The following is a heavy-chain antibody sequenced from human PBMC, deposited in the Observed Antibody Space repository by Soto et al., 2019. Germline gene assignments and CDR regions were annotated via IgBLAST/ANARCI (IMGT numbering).Heavy chain of an antibody. CDR2: IYYSGST. CDR1: GGSISSYY. Sequence: SETLSLTCTVSGGSISSYYWSWIRQPPGKGLEWIGYIYYSGSTNYNPSLKSRVTISVDTSKNQFSLKLSSVTAADTAVYYCAGASVYYMDVWGKETPFTVSS. J-gene: IGHJ6*03. D-gene: IGHD3-3*01. V-gene: IGHV4-59*01. CDR3: AGASVYYMDV.